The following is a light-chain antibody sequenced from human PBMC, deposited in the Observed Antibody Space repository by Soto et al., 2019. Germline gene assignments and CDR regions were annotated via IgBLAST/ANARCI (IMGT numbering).Light chain of an antibody. CDR1: SSNIGAGYD. CDR2: GNS. J-gene: IGLJ1*01. CDR3: QSYDSSLSGLV. V-gene: IGLV1-40*01. Sequence: QPVLTQPPSVSGAPGQRVTISCTGSSSNIGAGYDVHWYQQLPGTASKLLIYGNSNRPSGVPDRFSGSKSGTSASLAITGLQAEDEADYYCQSYDSSLSGLVFGTGTKLTVL.